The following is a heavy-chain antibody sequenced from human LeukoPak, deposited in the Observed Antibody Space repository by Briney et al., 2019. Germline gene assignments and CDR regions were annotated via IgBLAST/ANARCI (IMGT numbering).Heavy chain of an antibody. V-gene: IGHV3-7*01. J-gene: IGHJ4*02. Sequence: GGSLRPSCAASGFTFSSYWMSWVRQAPGKRLEWVANIKQDESEKYYVDSLKGRFTISRDNAKNSLYLQMNSLRAEDTAVYYCARDKIEGPTKLDYWGQGILVTVSS. CDR1: GFTFSSYW. D-gene: IGHD1-1*01. CDR2: IKQDESEK. CDR3: ARDKIEGPTKLDY.